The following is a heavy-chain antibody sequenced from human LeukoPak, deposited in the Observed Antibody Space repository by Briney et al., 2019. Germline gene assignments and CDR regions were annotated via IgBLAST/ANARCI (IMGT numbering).Heavy chain of an antibody. CDR1: GVSISSYY. J-gene: IGHJ6*02. CDR3: ARDQRFGPLDYYYGMDV. D-gene: IGHD3-3*01. CDR2: LSTSGST. V-gene: IGHV4-59*01. Sequence: SETLSLTCTVSGVSISSYYYRWTRQPPGKGLERIGYLSTSGSTDYSPALKSRVTISVDRSKHQCSLKLSSVTAADTAVYYCARDQRFGPLDYYYGMDVWGQGTTVTVSS.